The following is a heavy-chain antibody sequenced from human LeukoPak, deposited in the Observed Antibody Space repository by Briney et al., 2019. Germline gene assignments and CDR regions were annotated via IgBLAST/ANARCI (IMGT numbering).Heavy chain of an antibody. CDR2: ISGSGGST. D-gene: IGHD3-22*01. CDR1: GFTFSSYA. J-gene: IGHJ4*02. CDR3: AAHHYYDSSGTGY. V-gene: IGHV3-23*01. Sequence: PGGSLRLSCAASGFTFSSYAMSWVRQAPGKGLEWVSAISGSGGSTYYADSVKGRFTISRDNSKNTLYLQMNSLRAEDTAVYYCAAHHYYDSSGTGYWGQGTLVTVSS.